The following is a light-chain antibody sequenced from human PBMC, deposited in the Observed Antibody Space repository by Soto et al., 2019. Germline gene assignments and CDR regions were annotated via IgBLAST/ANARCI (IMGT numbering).Light chain of an antibody. V-gene: IGLV1-47*01. J-gene: IGLJ1*01. CDR2: RNN. Sequence: QSALTQPPSASGTPGQRVTISCSGRNSNLGSNYVYWYQQVPGTAPKLVIYRNNQRPSGVPDRVSASKSGTSASLAISGLRSEDEGDYYCAAWDDSLSGPVFGTGTKVT. CDR1: NSNLGSNY. CDR3: AAWDDSLSGPV.